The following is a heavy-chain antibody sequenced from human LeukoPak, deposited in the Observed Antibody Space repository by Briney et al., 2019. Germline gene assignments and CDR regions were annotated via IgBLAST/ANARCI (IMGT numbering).Heavy chain of an antibody. Sequence: PGGSLRLSCAASGFTFSTNAMSWVRQTPGKGLEWLSAISGSGSSTYYADSVKGRSTISRDNSKNTLSLEMNSLRAEDTAIYYCARGGSPYDYWGQGTLVTVSS. CDR3: ARGGSPYDY. CDR2: ISGSGSST. V-gene: IGHV3-23*01. D-gene: IGHD1-26*01. J-gene: IGHJ4*02. CDR1: GFTFSTNA.